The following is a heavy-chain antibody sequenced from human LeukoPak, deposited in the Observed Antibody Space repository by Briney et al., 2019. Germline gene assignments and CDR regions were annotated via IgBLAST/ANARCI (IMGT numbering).Heavy chain of an antibody. CDR1: GYTFTSYG. V-gene: IGHV1-18*01. CDR2: ISAYNGNT. D-gene: IGHD3-22*01. Sequence: AAVKVSCKASGYTFTSYGISWVRQAPGQGLEWMGWISAYNGNTNYAQKLQGRVTMTTDTSTSTAYVELRSLRSDDTAVYYCARRYYDSSGYGFFPIDYWGQGTLVTVSS. J-gene: IGHJ4*02. CDR3: ARRYYDSSGYGFFPIDY.